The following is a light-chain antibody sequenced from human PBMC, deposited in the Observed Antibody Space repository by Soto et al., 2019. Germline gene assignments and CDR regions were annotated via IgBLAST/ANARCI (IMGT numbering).Light chain of an antibody. Sequence: EIVLTQSPGTLSLSPGERATLSCRASQSVSSSYLAWYQQKPGQAPRLLIYGASSRATGIPDRFSGSGSGTDFTLTISRLKPEDIAEYYFQQYDSSPYTFGQGTKVEIK. CDR3: QQYDSSPYT. CDR2: GAS. CDR1: QSVSSSY. V-gene: IGKV3-20*01. J-gene: IGKJ1*01.